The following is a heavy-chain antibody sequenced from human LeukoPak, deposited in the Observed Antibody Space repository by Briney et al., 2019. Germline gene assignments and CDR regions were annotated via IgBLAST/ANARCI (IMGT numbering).Heavy chain of an antibody. J-gene: IGHJ6*02. CDR1: GFTFSSYD. CDR3: ARGGLRELNEDYYYNFGMDV. Sequence: PGGSLRLSCAASGFTFSSYDMHWVRQVTGKGLEWVSAMSSAGDTYYPESVKGRFAISRENAKNSLYLQMNSLRAGDTAVYYCARGGLRELNEDYYYNFGMDVWGQGTTVTVSS. CDR2: MSSAGDT. D-gene: IGHD3-16*01. V-gene: IGHV3-13*04.